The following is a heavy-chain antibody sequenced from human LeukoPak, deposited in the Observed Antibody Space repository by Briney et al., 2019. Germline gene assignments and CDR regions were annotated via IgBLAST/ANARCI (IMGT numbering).Heavy chain of an antibody. CDR2: ISSSNSYI. CDR3: AKFSEYYYDSSGYYYFDY. V-gene: IGHV3-21*01. D-gene: IGHD3-22*01. J-gene: IGHJ4*02. CDR1: GFTFSSYS. Sequence: GGSLRLSCAVSGFTFSSYSMNWVRQAPGKGLEWVSSISSSNSYIYYADSVKGRFTISRDNAKNSLYLQMNSLRAEDTAVYYCAKFSEYYYDSSGYYYFDYWGQGTLVTVSS.